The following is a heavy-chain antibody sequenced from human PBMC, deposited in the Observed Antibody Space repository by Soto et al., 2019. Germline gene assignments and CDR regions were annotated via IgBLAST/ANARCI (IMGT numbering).Heavy chain of an antibody. CDR2: MYYSGSP. V-gene: IGHV4-59*01. CDR3: ARAMGSGWPNHYFYGMDV. Sequence: SETLSLTCTVSGGSISSFYWSWIRQPPGKGLEWIGYMYYSGSPNYSPSLKSRVSISVDTSKNQFSLRLSSVTAADTAVYYCARAMGSGWPNHYFYGMDVWGQGTTVTVSS. J-gene: IGHJ6*02. CDR1: GGSISSFY. D-gene: IGHD6-19*01.